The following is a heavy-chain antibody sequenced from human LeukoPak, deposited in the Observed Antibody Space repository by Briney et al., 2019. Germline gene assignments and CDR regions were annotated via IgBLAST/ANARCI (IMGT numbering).Heavy chain of an antibody. D-gene: IGHD1-7*01. J-gene: IGHJ4*02. V-gene: IGHV3-74*01. CDR1: GFTFSDYA. Sequence: PGGSLRLSCAASGFTFSDYAINWVRQAPGKGLVWVSHINMDGSGTNYADSVKGRFTISRDNAENTLYLQMNSLRAEDTAVYYCARDLLNWNYAGGGYWGQGTLVTVSS. CDR2: INMDGSGT. CDR3: ARDLLNWNYAGGGY.